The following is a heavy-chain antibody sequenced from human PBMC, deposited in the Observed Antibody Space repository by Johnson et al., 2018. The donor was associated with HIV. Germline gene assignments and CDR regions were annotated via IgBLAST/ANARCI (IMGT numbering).Heavy chain of an antibody. CDR3: ARDGAQQLARDAFDI. V-gene: IGHV3-30*02. CDR2: IRYDGSNK. CDR1: GFSFSRYW. J-gene: IGHJ3*02. Sequence: QVQLVESGGGLVQPGGSLRLSCAVSGFSFSRYWMSWVRQAPGKGLEWVAFIRYDGSNKYYADSVKGRFTISRDNSKNTLYLQMNSLRAEDTAVYYCARDGAQQLARDAFDIWGQGTMVTVSS. D-gene: IGHD6-13*01.